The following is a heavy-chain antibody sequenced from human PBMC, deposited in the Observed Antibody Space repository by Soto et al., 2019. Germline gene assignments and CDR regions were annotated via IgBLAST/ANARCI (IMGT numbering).Heavy chain of an antibody. CDR1: GGTFSSYA. J-gene: IGHJ6*02. CDR3: ARSHPRYCSGGSCSKHYYYYYGMDV. V-gene: IGHV1-69*01. Sequence: QVQLVQSGAEVKKPGSSVKVSCKASGGTFSSYAISWVRQAPGQGLEWMGGIIPIFGTANYAQKFQGRVTITADESTSTAYMELSSLRSEDTAVYYCARSHPRYCSGGSCSKHYYYYYGMDVWGQGTTVTVSS. CDR2: IIPIFGTA. D-gene: IGHD2-15*01.